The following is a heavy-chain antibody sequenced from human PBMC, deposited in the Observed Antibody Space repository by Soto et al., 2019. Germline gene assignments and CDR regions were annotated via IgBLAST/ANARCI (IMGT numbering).Heavy chain of an antibody. D-gene: IGHD1-20*01. CDR1: GYTLINYY. J-gene: IGHJ4*02. CDR3: ARDSAAAGDNFRITGKIDH. V-gene: IGHV1-46*01. Sequence: ASVKVSCKASGYTLINYYMHWVRQAPGQGLEWMGIINPSGGSTSHAQKFRGRVTITSNTSTSTVYMELSSLRSGDTAVYYCARDSAAAGDNFRITGKIDHWGLGTLVTVSA. CDR2: INPSGGST.